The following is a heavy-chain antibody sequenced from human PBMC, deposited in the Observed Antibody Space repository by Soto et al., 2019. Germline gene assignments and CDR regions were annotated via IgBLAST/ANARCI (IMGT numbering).Heavy chain of an antibody. V-gene: IGHV1-18*01. Sequence: QVQLVQSGAEVKKPGASVKVSCKASGYTFTSYGISWVRQAPGQGLEWMGWISAYNGNTNYAQKLQGRVTMTTDTXTXTXXMELRSLRSDDTAVYYCARAAYYYDSSGQAHYFDYWGQGTLVTVSS. D-gene: IGHD3-22*01. CDR1: GYTFTSYG. CDR3: ARAAYYYDSSGQAHYFDY. CDR2: ISAYNGNT. J-gene: IGHJ4*02.